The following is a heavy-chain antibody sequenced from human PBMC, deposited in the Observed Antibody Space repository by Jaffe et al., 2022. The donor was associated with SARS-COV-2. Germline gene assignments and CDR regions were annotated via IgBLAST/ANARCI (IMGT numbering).Heavy chain of an antibody. J-gene: IGHJ4*02. CDR2: IIPILGIA. D-gene: IGHD1-26*01. Sequence: QVQLVQSGAEVKKPGSSVKVSCKASGGTFSSYTISWVRQAPGQGLEWMGRIIPILGIANYAQKFQGRVTITADKSTSTAYMELSSLRSEDTAVYYCARGADSGSYYEVDYWGQGTLVTVSS. CDR1: GGTFSSYT. V-gene: IGHV1-69*02. CDR3: ARGADSGSYYEVDY.